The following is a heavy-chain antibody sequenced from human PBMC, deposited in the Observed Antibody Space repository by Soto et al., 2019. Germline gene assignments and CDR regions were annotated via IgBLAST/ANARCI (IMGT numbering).Heavy chain of an antibody. Sequence: GGSLRLSCAASGFTFSDYYMSWIRQAPGKGLEWVSYISSSSSYTNYADSVKGRFTISRDNAKNSLYLQMNSLRDEDTAVYYYARDGYCVSTTCYFLPDVWGQGTTVTVSS. CDR3: ARDGYCVSTTCYFLPDV. D-gene: IGHD2-2*03. CDR2: ISSSSSYT. CDR1: GFTFSDYY. V-gene: IGHV3-11*06. J-gene: IGHJ6*02.